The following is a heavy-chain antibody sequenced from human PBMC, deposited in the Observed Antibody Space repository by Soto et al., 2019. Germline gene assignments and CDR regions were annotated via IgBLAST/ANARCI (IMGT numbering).Heavy chain of an antibody. V-gene: IGHV4-4*02. CDR2: AHHSGRT. D-gene: IGHD3-9*01. CDR1: GGSMSSSNW. J-gene: IGHJ3*02. Sequence: ASETLSLTCTVSGGSMSSSNWWNWVRQSPGKGLEWIGEAHHSGRTNYNPSLKSRVTISVDKSKNQFSLKLSSVTAADTAVYYCARETQVYDILTGYYRAVAFAIGGQGTMVTVSS. CDR3: ARETQVYDILTGYYRAVAFAI.